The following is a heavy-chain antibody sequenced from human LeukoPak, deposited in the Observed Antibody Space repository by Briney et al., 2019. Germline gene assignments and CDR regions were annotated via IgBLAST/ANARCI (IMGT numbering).Heavy chain of an antibody. CDR3: AKVHYTASFPGSFPGRNYFDS. J-gene: IGHJ4*02. CDR2: IGARGDVT. CDR1: GFALSGYA. V-gene: IGHV3-23*01. D-gene: IGHD1-26*01. Sequence: GGSLRLSCTVSGFALSGYAMSWVRQAPGKGPEWVSSIGARGDVTYSADFVKGRFTISRDNSKRTLFLQMNSLRAEDTAVYYCAKVHYTASFPGSFPGRNYFDSWGQGSLVTVSS.